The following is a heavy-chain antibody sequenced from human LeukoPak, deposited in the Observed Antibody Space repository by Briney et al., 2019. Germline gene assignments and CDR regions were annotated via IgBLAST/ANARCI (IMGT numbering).Heavy chain of an antibody. D-gene: IGHD3-10*01. Sequence: PSETLSLTCTVSGGSISSGDYYWSWIRQPPGKGLEWIGYIYYSGSTYYSPSLKSRVTISVDTSKNHFSLKLSSVAAADTAVYYCARGTLYYGSGSYHNWSDPWGQGTLVTVSS. V-gene: IGHV4-30-4*01. CDR1: GGSISSGDYY. J-gene: IGHJ5*02. CDR2: IYYSGST. CDR3: ARGTLYYGSGSYHNWSDP.